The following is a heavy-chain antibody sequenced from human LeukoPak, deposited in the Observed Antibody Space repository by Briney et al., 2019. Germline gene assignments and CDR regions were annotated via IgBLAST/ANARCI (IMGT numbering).Heavy chain of an antibody. V-gene: IGHV3-53*01. CDR2: IYSGGST. D-gene: IGHD3-10*01. Sequence: GGSLRLSCAASGFTVSSNYVSWVRQAPGKGLEWVSVIYSGGSTYYADSVKGRFTISRDNAKNTLYLQMNNLRAEDTAIYYCATDSYVSGSYYRLFYWGQGTLVTVSS. J-gene: IGHJ4*02. CDR1: GFTVSSNY. CDR3: ATDSYVSGSYYRLFY.